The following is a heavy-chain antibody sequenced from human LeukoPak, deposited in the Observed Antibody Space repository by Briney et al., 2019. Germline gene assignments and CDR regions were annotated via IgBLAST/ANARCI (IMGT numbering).Heavy chain of an antibody. J-gene: IGHJ6*03. CDR3: ERVSKAGSSSWYTYYYMDV. Sequence: SETLSLTCAVYGGSFSGYYWSWIRQPPGKGLEWIGEINHSGSTNHKPSLESRVTISVDTSKNHSSLKLSSATAADTAVYYCERVSKAGSSSWYTYYYMDVWGKGTTVTVSS. CDR2: INHSGST. D-gene: IGHD6-13*01. V-gene: IGHV4-34*01. CDR1: GGSFSGYY.